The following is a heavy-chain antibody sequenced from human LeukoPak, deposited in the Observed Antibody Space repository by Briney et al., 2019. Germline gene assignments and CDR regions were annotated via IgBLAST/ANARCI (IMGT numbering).Heavy chain of an antibody. CDR2: ISYDGSNK. Sequence: GGSLRLSCAASGFTFSSYWMSWVRQAPGKGLEWVAVISYDGSNKYYADSVKGRFTISRDNSKNTLYLQMNSLRAEDTAVYYCAKDLGPHGIAAAGSWGQGTLVTVSS. J-gene: IGHJ4*02. D-gene: IGHD6-13*01. CDR3: AKDLGPHGIAAAGS. V-gene: IGHV3-30*18. CDR1: GFTFSSYW.